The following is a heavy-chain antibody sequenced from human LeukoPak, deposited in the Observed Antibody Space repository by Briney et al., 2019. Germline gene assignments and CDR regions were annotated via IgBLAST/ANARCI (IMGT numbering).Heavy chain of an antibody. CDR1: GGSFSGYY. J-gene: IGHJ6*02. Sequence: PSGTLSLTCAVYGGSFSGYYWSWIRQPPGKGLEWIGEINHSGSTNYNPSLKSRVTISVDTSKNQFSLKLSSVTAADTAVYYCARQYCSSTSCYIYYGMDVWGQGTTVTVSS. D-gene: IGHD2-2*02. CDR2: INHSGST. V-gene: IGHV4-34*01. CDR3: ARQYCSSTSCYIYYGMDV.